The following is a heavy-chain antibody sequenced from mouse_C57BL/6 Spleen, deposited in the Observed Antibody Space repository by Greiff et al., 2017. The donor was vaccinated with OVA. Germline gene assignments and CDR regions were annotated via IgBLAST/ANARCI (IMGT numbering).Heavy chain of an antibody. CDR1: GYAFSSSW. V-gene: IGHV1-82*01. CDR3: AKEDGSRDDYAMDY. CDR2: IYPGDGDT. Sequence: SGPELVKPGASVKISCKASGYAFSSSWMNWVKQRPGKGLEWIGRIYPGDGDTNYNGKFKGKATLTADKTSSTAYMQLSSLTSEDSAVYFCAKEDGSRDDYAMDYWGQGTSVTVSS. D-gene: IGHD1-1*01. J-gene: IGHJ4*01.